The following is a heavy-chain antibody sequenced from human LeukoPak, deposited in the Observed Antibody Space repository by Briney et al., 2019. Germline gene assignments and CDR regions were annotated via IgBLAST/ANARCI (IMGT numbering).Heavy chain of an antibody. CDR2: IYYSGSP. V-gene: IGHV4-59*01. Sequence: SETLSLTCTVSGGSISSYYWNWIRQPPGKGLEWIGYIYYSGSPNYNPSLKSRVTISIDTSKNQLSLQLTSVTAADTAVYYCATDVRGLVPYYFDFWGQGTLVTVSS. CDR1: GGSISSYY. J-gene: IGHJ4*02. D-gene: IGHD3-10*02. CDR3: ATDVRGLVPYYFDF.